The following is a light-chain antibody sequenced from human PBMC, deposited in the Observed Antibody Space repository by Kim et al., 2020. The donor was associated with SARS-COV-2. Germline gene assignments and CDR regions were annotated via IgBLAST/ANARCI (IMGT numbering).Light chain of an antibody. J-gene: IGKJ2*01. CDR1: QSVSSTY. CDR2: GAS. Sequence: EIVLTQSPGTLSLSPGEGATLSCRASQSVSSTYLAWYQQKPGQAPRLLIYGASSRATGIPDRFSGSGSGTDFTLTISRLEPEDFAVYYCQQYGASGYTFGQGTNLEI. CDR3: QQYGASGYT. V-gene: IGKV3-20*01.